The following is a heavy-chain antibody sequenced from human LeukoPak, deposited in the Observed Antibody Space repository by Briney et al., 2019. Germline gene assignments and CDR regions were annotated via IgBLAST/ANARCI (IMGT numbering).Heavy chain of an antibody. CDR1: GYTFTNYG. V-gene: IGHV1-18*01. CDR2: ISAYNGNT. CDR3: ARGRAAAGTFDY. J-gene: IGHJ4*02. D-gene: IGHD6-13*01. Sequence: GASVKVSCKASGYTFTNYGITWVGQAPGQGLEWMGWISAYNGNTNYAQKLQGRVTMTTDTSTSTAYMELRSLRSDDTAVYYCARGRAAAGTFDYWGQGTLVTVSS.